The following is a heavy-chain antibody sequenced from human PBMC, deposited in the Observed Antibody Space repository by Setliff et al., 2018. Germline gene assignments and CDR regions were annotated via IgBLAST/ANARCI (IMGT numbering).Heavy chain of an antibody. CDR1: GGTFSHYY. Sequence: PSETLSLTCAAYGGTFSHYYWTWIRQSPGKGLEWIGEINHSGSTNYNPSLKSRVTISIDPSKDQFSLRMSSVSAADAAIYYCARGRNVAARLLDTWGQGSRVTVSS. D-gene: IGHD6-6*01. J-gene: IGHJ5*02. V-gene: IGHV4-34*01. CDR3: ARGRNVAARLLDT. CDR2: INHSGST.